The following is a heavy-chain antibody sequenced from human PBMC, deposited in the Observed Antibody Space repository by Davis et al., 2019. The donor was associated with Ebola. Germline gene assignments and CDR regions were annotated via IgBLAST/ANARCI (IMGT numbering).Heavy chain of an antibody. CDR3: ARGRSWPLDS. CDR2: IYYSGST. J-gene: IGHJ4*02. Sequence: MPGGSLRLSCTVSGGSISSYYWSWIRQPPGKGLEWIGYIYYSGSTNYNPSLKSRVTISVDTSKNQFSLKLSSVTAADTAVYYCARGRSWPLDSWGQGTLVTVSS. V-gene: IGHV4-59*01. CDR1: GGSISSYY. D-gene: IGHD6-13*01.